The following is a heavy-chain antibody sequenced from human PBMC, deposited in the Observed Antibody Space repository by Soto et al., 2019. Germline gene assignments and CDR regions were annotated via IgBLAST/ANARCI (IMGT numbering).Heavy chain of an antibody. V-gene: IGHV4-31*03. Sequence: SETLSLTCTVSGGSIIRGGYYWSLIRQHPGKGLEWIGYIYYSGSTYYNPSLKSRVTISVDTSKNQFSLKLSSVTAADTAVYYCARDPGCSCGSCRDAFDIWGQGTMVTVSS. D-gene: IGHD2-15*01. CDR1: GGSIIRGGYY. CDR3: ARDPGCSCGSCRDAFDI. J-gene: IGHJ3*02. CDR2: IYYSGST.